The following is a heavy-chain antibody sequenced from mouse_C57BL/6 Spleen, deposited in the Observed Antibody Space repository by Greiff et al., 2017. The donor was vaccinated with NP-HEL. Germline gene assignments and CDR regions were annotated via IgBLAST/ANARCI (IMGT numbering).Heavy chain of an antibody. CDR2: INYDGSST. V-gene: IGHV5-16*01. D-gene: IGHD2-2*01. J-gene: IGHJ4*01. Sequence: EVQLVESEGGLVQPGSSMKLSCTASGFTFSDYYMAWVRQVPEKGLEWVANINYDGSSTYYLDSLKSRFIISRDNAKNILYLQMSSLKSEDTATYYCARDYGYPYYAMDYWGQGTSVTVSS. CDR3: ARDYGYPYYAMDY. CDR1: GFTFSDYY.